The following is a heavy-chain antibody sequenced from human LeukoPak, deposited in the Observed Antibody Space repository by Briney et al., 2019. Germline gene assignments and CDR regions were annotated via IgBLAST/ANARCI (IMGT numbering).Heavy chain of an antibody. Sequence: GGSLRLSCAASGFTFSSYAMTWVRQAPGKGLEWVSAISGPGGAPFYADSVKGRFTISRDNSNNMLYLQMNSLRADDTALYYCATNPGDYDDFDYWGQGTLVTVSS. V-gene: IGHV3-23*01. D-gene: IGHD4-17*01. CDR3: ATNPGDYDDFDY. CDR2: ISGPGGAP. CDR1: GFTFSSYA. J-gene: IGHJ4*02.